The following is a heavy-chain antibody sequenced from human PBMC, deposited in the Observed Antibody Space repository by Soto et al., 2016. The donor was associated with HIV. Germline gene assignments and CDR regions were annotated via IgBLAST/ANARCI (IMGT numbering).Heavy chain of an antibody. CDR2: IRSSRSYI. CDR1: GFTLRSYS. Sequence: EVQLVESGGGLVKPGKSLRLSCAASGFTLRSYSMNWVRQAPGKGLEWVSSIRSSRSYIYYADSVKGRFTISRDIDKNSLYLQMNSLGVNDTAIYYCARATHLDILTGVYDAFDIWGQGYNGHRLF. CDR3: ARATHLDILTGVYDAFDI. D-gene: IGHD3-9*01. J-gene: IGHJ3*02. V-gene: IGHV3-21*06.